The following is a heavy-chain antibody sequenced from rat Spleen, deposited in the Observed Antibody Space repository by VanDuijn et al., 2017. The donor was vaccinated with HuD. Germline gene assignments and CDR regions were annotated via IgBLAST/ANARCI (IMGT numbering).Heavy chain of an antibody. J-gene: IGHJ2*01. V-gene: IGHV5S13*01. D-gene: IGHD1-9*01. CDR3: ARVHTMGINGYYFDY. CDR2: ISTGGGNT. Sequence: EVQLVESGGGLVQPGRSLKLSCAASGFTYSNYVMAWVRQAPTNGLEWVASISTGGGNTYYRDSVKGRFTISRDNAKNTLYLQMDSLRSEDTATYYCARVHTMGINGYYFDYWGQGVMVTVSS. CDR1: GFTYSNYV.